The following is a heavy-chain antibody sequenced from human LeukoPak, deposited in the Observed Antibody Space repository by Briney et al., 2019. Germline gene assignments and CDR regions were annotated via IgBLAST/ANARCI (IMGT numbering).Heavy chain of an antibody. CDR1: GFTFSSYW. CDR3: ARVLSSWYVVFDY. D-gene: IGHD6-13*01. Sequence: GGSLRLSCAASGFTFSSYWMSWVRQAPGKGLEWVANIKQDGSEKYYVGSVKGRFTISRDNAKNSLYLQMNSLRAEDTAVYYCARVLSSWYVVFDYWGQGTLVTVSS. V-gene: IGHV3-7*01. J-gene: IGHJ4*02. CDR2: IKQDGSEK.